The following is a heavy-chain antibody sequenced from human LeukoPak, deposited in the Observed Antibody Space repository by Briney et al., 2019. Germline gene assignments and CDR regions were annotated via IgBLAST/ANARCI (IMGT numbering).Heavy chain of an antibody. Sequence: GRSLRLSCAASGFTFSSHGMHWVRQAPGKGLEWVAVIWYDGSNKYYADSVKGRFTISRDNSKNTLYLQMNSLRAEDTAVYYCASALSARQTNQFDYWGQGTLVTVSS. D-gene: IGHD6-6*01. J-gene: IGHJ4*02. CDR3: ASALSARQTNQFDY. V-gene: IGHV3-33*01. CDR2: IWYDGSNK. CDR1: GFTFSSHG.